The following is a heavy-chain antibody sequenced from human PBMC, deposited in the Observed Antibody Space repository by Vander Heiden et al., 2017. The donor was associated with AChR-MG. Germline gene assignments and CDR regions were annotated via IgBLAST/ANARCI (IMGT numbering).Heavy chain of an antibody. J-gene: IGHJ4*02. D-gene: IGHD3-22*01. CDR1: GGTFSRDA. V-gene: IGHV1-69*01. Sequence: QVQLVQSGAAVTKPGSSVKVSCKASGGTFSRDAISWVRQAPGQGLEWMGGIIPNCGTANYAQKFQGRVTITADESTSTAYMELSSLRSEDTAVYYCASWGYYDSSGYYSFDYWGQGTLVTVSS. CDR3: ASWGYYDSSGYYSFDY. CDR2: IIPNCGTA.